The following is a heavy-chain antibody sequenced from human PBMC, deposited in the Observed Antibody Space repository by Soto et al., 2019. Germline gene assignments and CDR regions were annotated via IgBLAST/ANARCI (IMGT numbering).Heavy chain of an antibody. V-gene: IGHV4-4*02. D-gene: IGHD4-4*01. Sequence: SLTCAVSGGSISSSNWWSWVRQPPGKGLEWIGEVYHSGSTNYNPSLKSRVTISVDKSKNXXXLXXXXVAAADXAVYYCARTTSRHRLDYWGQGTLVTVSS. J-gene: IGHJ4*02. CDR3: ARTTSRHRLDY. CDR2: VYHSGST. CDR1: GGSISSSNW.